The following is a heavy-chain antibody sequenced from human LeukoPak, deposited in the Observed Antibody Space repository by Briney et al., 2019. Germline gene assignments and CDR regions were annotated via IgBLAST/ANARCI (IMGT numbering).Heavy chain of an antibody. CDR3: ARDHGRGYSPRGNFDY. D-gene: IGHD5-18*01. V-gene: IGHV1-18*01. CDR2: ISAYNGNT. CDR1: GYTFTSYG. Sequence: GASVKVSCKASGYTFTSYGISWVRQAPGQGLEWMGWISAYNGNTNYAQKLQGRVTTTTDTSTSTAYMELRSLRSDDTAVYYCARDHGRGYSPRGNFDYWGQGTLVTVSS. J-gene: IGHJ4*02.